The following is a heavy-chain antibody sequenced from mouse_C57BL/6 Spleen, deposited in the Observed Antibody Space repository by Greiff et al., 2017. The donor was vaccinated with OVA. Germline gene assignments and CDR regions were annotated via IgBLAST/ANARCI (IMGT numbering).Heavy chain of an antibody. Sequence: VQLQQSGAELVKPGASVKISCKASSYAFSSYWMNWVKQRPGKGLEWIGQIYPGDGDTNYNGKFKGKATLTADKSSSTAYMQLSSLTSEDSAVYFCARSYDYDAYYFDYWGQGTTLTVSS. CDR2: IYPGDGDT. D-gene: IGHD2-4*01. CDR3: ARSYDYDAYYFDY. CDR1: SYAFSSYW. J-gene: IGHJ2*01. V-gene: IGHV1-80*01.